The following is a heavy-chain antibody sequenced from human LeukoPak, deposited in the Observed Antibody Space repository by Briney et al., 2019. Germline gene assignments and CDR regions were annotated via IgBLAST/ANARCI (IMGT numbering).Heavy chain of an antibody. CDR2: ISYDGSDK. V-gene: IGHV3-30*03. Sequence: PGGPLRLSCIAPGFTFGSYGMHWVRKAPGKGLEWVAVISYDGSDKYYADSVKGRVAISRDNSKNTLYLQMDSLRVEDTATYYCARRWQSYYCDSWGQGTLVTVSS. CDR3: ARRWQSYYCDS. D-gene: IGHD4-23*01. CDR1: GFTFGSYG. J-gene: IGHJ4*02.